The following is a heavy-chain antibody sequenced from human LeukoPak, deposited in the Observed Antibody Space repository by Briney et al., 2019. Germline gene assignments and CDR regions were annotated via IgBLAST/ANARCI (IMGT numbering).Heavy chain of an antibody. D-gene: IGHD1-26*01. Sequence: SETLSLTCTVSGGSISSYYWSWIRQPPGKGLEWIGYIYHSGSTYYNPSLKSRVTISVDRSKNQFSLKLSSVTAADTAVYYCAREGVGATMAIDYWGQGTLVTVSS. J-gene: IGHJ4*02. CDR1: GGSISSYY. CDR3: AREGVGATMAIDY. CDR2: IYHSGST. V-gene: IGHV4-59*12.